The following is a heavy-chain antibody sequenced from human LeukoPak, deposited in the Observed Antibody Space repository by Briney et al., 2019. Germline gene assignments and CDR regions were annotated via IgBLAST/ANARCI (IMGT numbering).Heavy chain of an antibody. J-gene: IGHJ4*02. CDR1: GGSVSSYY. Sequence: SETLSLTCAVSGGSVSSYYWSWIRQSPGKGLEWIGYIYYSGNTNYNPSLKSRVTISVDTPKNQFSLGLSSVTAADTAVYFCAGHYVSGMTAKGFLHYWGQGTLVTVSS. CDR3: AGHYVSGMTAKGFLHY. V-gene: IGHV4-59*08. D-gene: IGHD2-21*02. CDR2: IYYSGNT.